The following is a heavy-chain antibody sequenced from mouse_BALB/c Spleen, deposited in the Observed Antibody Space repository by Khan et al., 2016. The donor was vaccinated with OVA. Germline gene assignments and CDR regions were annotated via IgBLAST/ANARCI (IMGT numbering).Heavy chain of an antibody. D-gene: IGHD2-14*01. V-gene: IGHV1-59*01. J-gene: IGHJ3*01. CDR3: ARSGYAAFAY. CDR2: IDPSNSET. Sequence: QVQLKQPGPELVRPGTSVKTSCKASGYTFTSYWMNWVKQRPGQGLEWIGMIDPSNSETSLNQKFKDKATLSEDKSSNTAYMQLSSLTSEDSAVYYCARSGYAAFAYWGQGTLVTVSA. CDR1: GYTFTSYW.